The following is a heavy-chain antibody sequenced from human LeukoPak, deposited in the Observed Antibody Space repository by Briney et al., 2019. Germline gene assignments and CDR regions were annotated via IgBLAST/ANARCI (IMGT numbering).Heavy chain of an antibody. V-gene: IGHV3-23*01. CDR3: AKRGVRIAVAVGGIDY. J-gene: IGHJ4*02. CDR2: VSGSGGST. CDR1: GFAFSSYA. Sequence: GGSLRLSCAASGFAFSSYATSWVRQAPGKGLEWVSAVSGSGGSTYYADSVKGRFTISRDNSKNTLYLQMNSLRAEDTAVYYCAKRGVRIAVAVGGIDYWGQGTLVTVSS. D-gene: IGHD6-19*01.